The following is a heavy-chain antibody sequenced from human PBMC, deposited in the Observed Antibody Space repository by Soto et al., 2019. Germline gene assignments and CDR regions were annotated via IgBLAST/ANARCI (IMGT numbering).Heavy chain of an antibody. CDR2: IRSKAYGGTT. V-gene: IGHV3-49*04. Sequence: GGSLRLSCTASGFTFGDYAMSWVRQAPGKGLEWVGFIRSKAYGGTTEYAASVKGRFTISRDDSKSIAYLQMNSLKPEDTAVYYCGLDGYYDILTGYYPWDYYYGMDVWGQGTTVTVSS. D-gene: IGHD3-9*01. CDR1: GFTFGDYA. J-gene: IGHJ6*02. CDR3: GLDGYYDILTGYYPWDYYYGMDV.